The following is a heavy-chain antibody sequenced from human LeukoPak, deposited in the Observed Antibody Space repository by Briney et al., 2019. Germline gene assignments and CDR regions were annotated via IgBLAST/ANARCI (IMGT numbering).Heavy chain of an antibody. J-gene: IGHJ4*02. D-gene: IGHD4-23*01. V-gene: IGHV3-30-3*01. CDR2: ISYDGSNK. CDR3: ARESVEEGHEGSFDY. CDR1: GFTFSSYA. Sequence: GSLRLSCAASGFTFSSYAMHWVRQAPGKGLEWVAVISYDGSNKYYADSVKGRFTISRDNSKNTLYLQMNSLRAEDTAVYYCARESVEEGHEGSFDYWGQGTLVTVSS.